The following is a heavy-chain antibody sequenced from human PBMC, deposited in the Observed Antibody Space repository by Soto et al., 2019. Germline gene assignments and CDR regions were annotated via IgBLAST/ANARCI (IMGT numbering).Heavy chain of an antibody. CDR3: ARGGSSSWYDAFDI. CDR1: GFTFSSYA. Sequence: GGSLRLSCAASGFTFSSYAMHWVRQAPGKGLEWVAVISYDGSNKYYADSVKGRFTISRDNSKNTLYLQMNSLRAEDTAVYYCARGGSSSWYDAFDISGHGTMVTVSS. CDR2: ISYDGSNK. D-gene: IGHD6-13*01. V-gene: IGHV3-30-3*01. J-gene: IGHJ3*02.